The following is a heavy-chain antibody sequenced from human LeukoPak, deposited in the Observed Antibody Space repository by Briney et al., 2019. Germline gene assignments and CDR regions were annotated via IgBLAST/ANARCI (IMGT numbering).Heavy chain of an antibody. CDR2: IWYDGSNK. V-gene: IGHV3-33*01. Sequence: GGSLRLSCAASGFTFSSYGMHWVRQAPGKGLEWVAVIWYDGSNKYYADFVKGRFTISRDNSKNTLYLQMNSLRAEDTAVYYCARGYYDSSGYYRNYFDYWGQGTLVTVSS. CDR1: GFTFSSYG. CDR3: ARGYYDSSGYYRNYFDY. J-gene: IGHJ4*02. D-gene: IGHD3-22*01.